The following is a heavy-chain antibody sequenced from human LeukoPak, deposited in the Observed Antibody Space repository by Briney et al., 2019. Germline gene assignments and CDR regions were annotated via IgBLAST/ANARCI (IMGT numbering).Heavy chain of an antibody. J-gene: IGHJ4*02. CDR3: TRDHITMVRTYDN. CDR1: GFTFGDYV. Sequence: GSLRLSCTASGFTFGDYVMTWVRQAPGKGLEWVGFIRSKAYGGTAEYAASVKGRFTISRDDSKSIAYLQMNSLKTEDTAIYYCTRDHITMVRTYDNWGQGTLVTVSS. D-gene: IGHD3-10*01. V-gene: IGHV3-49*04. CDR2: IRSKAYGGTA.